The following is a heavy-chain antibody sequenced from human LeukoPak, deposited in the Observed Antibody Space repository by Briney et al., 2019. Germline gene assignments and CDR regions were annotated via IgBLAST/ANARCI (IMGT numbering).Heavy chain of an antibody. V-gene: IGHV1-18*01. J-gene: IGHJ5*02. CDR2: ISAYNGNT. CDR3: ARGGITMVRGPNWFDP. CDR1: GYTFTSYG. D-gene: IGHD3-10*01. Sequence: ASVKVSCKASGYTFTSYGISWVRQAPGQGLEWMGWISAYNGNTNYAQKLQGRVTMTTDTSTSTAYMELRSLRSDDTAVYYCARGGITMVRGPNWFDPWGQGTLVTVSS.